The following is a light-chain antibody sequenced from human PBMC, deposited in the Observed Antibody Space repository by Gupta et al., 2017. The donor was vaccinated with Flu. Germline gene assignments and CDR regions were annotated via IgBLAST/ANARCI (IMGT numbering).Light chain of an antibody. CDR1: QSVSSSY. J-gene: IGKJ2*03. CDR2: GAS. Sequence: IXXTQSPXTLXXSPGERATLSCRASQSVSSSYLAWYQQKPGQAPRLLIYGASSRATGIPDRFSGSGSGTDFTLTISRLEPEDFAVYYCQQYGSLYSFGQGTKLEIK. CDR3: QQYGSLYS. V-gene: IGKV3-20*01.